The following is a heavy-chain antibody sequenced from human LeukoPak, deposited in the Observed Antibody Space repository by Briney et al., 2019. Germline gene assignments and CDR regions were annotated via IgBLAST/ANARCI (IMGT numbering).Heavy chain of an antibody. CDR2: ISGSGGST. CDR3: AKDRVVPALYFDY. V-gene: IGHV3-23*01. D-gene: IGHD2-2*01. CDR1: GFTFSTYA. Sequence: GGSLRLSCAASGFTFSTYAMNWVRQAPGKGLEWVSAISGSGGSTYYADSVKGRFTISRDNSKNTLYLQMNSLRAEDTAVYYCAKDRVVPALYFDYWGQGTLVTVSS. J-gene: IGHJ4*02.